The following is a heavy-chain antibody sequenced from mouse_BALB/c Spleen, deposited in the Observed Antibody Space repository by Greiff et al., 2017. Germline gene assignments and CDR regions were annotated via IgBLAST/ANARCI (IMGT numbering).Heavy chain of an antibody. CDR3: ARCYYRYAMDY. CDR1: GFTFSSFG. J-gene: IGHJ4*01. V-gene: IGHV5-17*02. Sequence: DVMLVESGGGLVQPGGSRKLSCAASGFTFSSFGMHWVRQAPEKGLEWVAYISSGSSTIYYADTVKGRFTISRDNPKNTLFLQMTSLRSEDTAMYYCARCYYRYAMDYWGQGTSVTVSS. CDR2: ISSGSSTI. D-gene: IGHD2-14*01.